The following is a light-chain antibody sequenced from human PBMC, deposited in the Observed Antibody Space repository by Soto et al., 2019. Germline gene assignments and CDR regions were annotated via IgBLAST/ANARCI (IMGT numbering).Light chain of an antibody. V-gene: IGKV3-15*01. CDR2: GAV. CDR3: QQYNNWPIT. CDR1: ENVYSN. J-gene: IGKJ5*01. Sequence: EIVMTQSPATLSVSPGERAALSCRAGENVYSNLAWYQQKPGQAPRLLIYGAVTRATGIPPSFSASGSETEFTLTISSLQSEDFAVYYCQQYNNWPITFGQGTRLEIK.